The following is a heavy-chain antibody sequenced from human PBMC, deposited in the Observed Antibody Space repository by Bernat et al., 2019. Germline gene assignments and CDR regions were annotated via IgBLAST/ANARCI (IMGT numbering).Heavy chain of an antibody. Sequence: QLQLQESGPGLVKPSETLSLTCTVSGGPISSSSYYWGWIRQPPGKGLEWIGSIYYSGTTYHHPSLKSRVTISVDTSKNQFSLKLSSVTAADTAVYYCARLGAHCNGGSCYSGYYYYMDVWGEGTTVTVSS. CDR2: IYYSGTT. CDR3: ARLGAHCNGGSCYSGYYYYMDV. J-gene: IGHJ6*03. CDR1: GGPISSSSYY. V-gene: IGHV4-39*01. D-gene: IGHD2-15*01.